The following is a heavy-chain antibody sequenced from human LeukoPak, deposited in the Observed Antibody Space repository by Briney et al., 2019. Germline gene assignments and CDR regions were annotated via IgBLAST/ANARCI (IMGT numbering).Heavy chain of an antibody. CDR1: GFTFSSYA. D-gene: IGHD6-13*01. CDR3: AKAHVAAADYYYYYMDV. CDR2: ISGSGGST. V-gene: IGHV3-23*01. Sequence: GGSLRLSCAASGFTFSSYAMSWVRQAPGKGLEWVSAISGSGGSTKYADSVKGRFTISRDNSRNTLYLQMISLRAEDTALYYCAKAHVAAADYYYYYMDVWGKGTTVTVSS. J-gene: IGHJ6*03.